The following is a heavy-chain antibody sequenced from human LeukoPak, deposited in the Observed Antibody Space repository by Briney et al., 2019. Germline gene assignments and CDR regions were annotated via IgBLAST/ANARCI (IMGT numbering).Heavy chain of an antibody. Sequence: SETLSLTCTVSGGSINNSNYYWGWIRQPPGKGLEWIGSIFYSGSTYYNSSLKSRVTISVDKSKNQFSLKLSSVTAADTAVYYCACVVSSDDFFDYWGQGTLVTVSS. J-gene: IGHJ4*02. V-gene: IGHV4-39*07. CDR3: ACVVSSDDFFDY. CDR2: IFYSGST. D-gene: IGHD2-15*01. CDR1: GGSINNSNYY.